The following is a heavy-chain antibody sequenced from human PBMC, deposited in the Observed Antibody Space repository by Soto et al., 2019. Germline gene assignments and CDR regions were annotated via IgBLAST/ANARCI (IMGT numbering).Heavy chain of an antibody. CDR2: ISAYNGNR. D-gene: IGHD3-22*01. J-gene: IGHJ4*02. CDR3: ARDPFYYASSGGWGRDY. CDR1: GYTYTSYG. V-gene: IGHV1-18*04. Sequence: ASVEASCKASGYTYTSYGFSWVRQTPGQGLEWMGWISAYNGNRNYAQKLQGRVTMTTHTSTSTAYMELRSLRSDDTAVDYCARDPFYYASSGGWGRDYLGKGT.